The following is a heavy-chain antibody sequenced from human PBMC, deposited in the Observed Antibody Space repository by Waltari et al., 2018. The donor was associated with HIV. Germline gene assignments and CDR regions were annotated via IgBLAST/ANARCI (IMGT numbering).Heavy chain of an antibody. D-gene: IGHD3-10*01. CDR3: ARGESGSYRLRFDP. CDR1: GGTFSTYA. J-gene: IGHJ5*02. V-gene: IGHV1-69*01. CDR2: IIPSFGTA. Sequence: QVQLVQSGVEVKKPGSSLKVSCKASGGTFSTYAISWVRQVPGQGLEWMGAIIPSFGTANYAQKFQGRVTITADESTSTVYMEVISLRSDDTAVYYWARGESGSYRLRFDPWGQGTLVTVSS.